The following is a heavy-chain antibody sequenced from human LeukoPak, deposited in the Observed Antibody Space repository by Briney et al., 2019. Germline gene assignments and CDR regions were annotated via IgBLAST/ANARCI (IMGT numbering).Heavy chain of an antibody. CDR1: GYSFNSHH. CDR3: ATVASTSPWYYGMDV. V-gene: IGHV1-24*01. J-gene: IGHJ6*02. D-gene: IGHD2-2*01. CDR2: FDPEDGET. Sequence: GASVKVSCKTSGYSFNSHHVHWVRQAPGKGLEWMGGFDPEDGETIYAQKFQGRVTMTEDTSTDTAYMELSSLRSEDTAVYYCATVASTSPWYYGMDVWGQGTTVTVSS.